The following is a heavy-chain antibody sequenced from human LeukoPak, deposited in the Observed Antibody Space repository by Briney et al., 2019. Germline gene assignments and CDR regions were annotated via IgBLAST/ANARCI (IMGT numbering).Heavy chain of an antibody. D-gene: IGHD5-12*01. CDR2: INPSGGST. V-gene: IGHV1-46*01. Sequence: ASVKVSCKASGYTFTSYYMHWVRQAPGQGFEWMGIINPSGGSTSYAQKFQGRVTMTRDMSTSTVYMELSSLRSEDTAVYYCARHPVDTSSSDKYDYWGQGTLVTVSS. J-gene: IGHJ4*02. CDR1: GYTFTSYY. CDR3: ARHPVDTSSSDKYDY.